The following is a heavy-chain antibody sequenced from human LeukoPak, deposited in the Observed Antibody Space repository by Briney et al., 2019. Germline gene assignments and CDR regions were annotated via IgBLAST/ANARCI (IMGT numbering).Heavy chain of an antibody. Sequence: GASVKVSCKASGVTFSSYAISWVRQAPGQGLEWMGRIIPIFGTANYAQKFQGRVTITTDESTSTAYMELSSLRSEDTAVYDRATDLVWSSSGSTSSLAFDYWGQATLVTVSS. CDR2: IIPIFGTA. J-gene: IGHJ4*02. D-gene: IGHD2-2*01. V-gene: IGHV1-69*05. CDR3: ATDLVWSSSGSTSSLAFDY. CDR1: GVTFSSYA.